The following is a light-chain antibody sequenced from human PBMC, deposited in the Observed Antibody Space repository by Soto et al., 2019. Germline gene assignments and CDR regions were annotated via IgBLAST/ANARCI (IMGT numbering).Light chain of an antibody. CDR1: QSVDSDY. CDR2: GAS. V-gene: IGKV3-20*01. CDR3: QKYGGSPPWT. J-gene: IGKJ1*01. Sequence: EIVLTQSPGTLSLSPGERATLSCRAIQSVDSDYLAWYQQKPGRAPRLLIFGASSRAIGIPDRFSGSGSGTEFTLSISRLEPEDFAVYYCQKYGGSPPWTFGRGTKVDIK.